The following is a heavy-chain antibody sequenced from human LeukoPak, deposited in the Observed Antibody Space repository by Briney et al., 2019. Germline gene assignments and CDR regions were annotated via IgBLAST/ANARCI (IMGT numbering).Heavy chain of an antibody. V-gene: IGHV4-39*01. CDR3: AGRYCNDGTCFLDY. J-gene: IGHJ4*02. CDR1: GGSISSSSYY. CDR2: IYYSGST. D-gene: IGHD2-15*01. Sequence: PSETLSLTCTVSGGSISSSSYYWGWIRQPPGKGLEWIGSIYYSGSTNYNPSLKSRVTMSVDTSKKQFSLKLRSVTAADTSIYYCAGRYCNDGTCFLDYWGQGTLVTVSS.